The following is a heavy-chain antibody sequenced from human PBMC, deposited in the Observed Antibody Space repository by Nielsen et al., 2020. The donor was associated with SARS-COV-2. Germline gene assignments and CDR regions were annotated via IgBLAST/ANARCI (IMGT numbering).Heavy chain of an antibody. J-gene: IGHJ6*02. V-gene: IGHV3-21*01. CDR3: AKRRAVFMLTFGGEGAMDV. Sequence: VRQAPGKGLEWVSSISRSSGYIYYADSVKGRFTISRDNAKNSLYLQMNSLRAEDTAVYYCAKRRAVFMLTFGGEGAMDVWGQGTTVTVSS. D-gene: IGHD3-16*01. CDR2: ISRSSGYI.